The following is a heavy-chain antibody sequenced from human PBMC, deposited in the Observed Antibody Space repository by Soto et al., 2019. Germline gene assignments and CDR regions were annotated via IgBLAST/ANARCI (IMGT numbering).Heavy chain of an antibody. CDR1: GYTFASYY. J-gene: IGHJ5*02. D-gene: IGHD1-26*01. V-gene: IGHV1-18*01. CDR3: ARGGGAHYRFDP. Sequence: GASVKVSCKASGYTFASYYITWMRQAPGRGPEWVGWINPFNGNTNYAQRFQGRVTMTTDTSTSTAYMDLRSLRPDDTAVYYCARGGGAHYRFDPWGQGTLVTVSS. CDR2: INPFNGNT.